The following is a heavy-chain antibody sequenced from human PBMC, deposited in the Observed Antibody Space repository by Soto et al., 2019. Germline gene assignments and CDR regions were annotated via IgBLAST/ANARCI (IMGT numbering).Heavy chain of an antibody. CDR1: GFTFSCYG. CDR2: IWYDGSNK. J-gene: IGHJ6*02. Sequence: GGSLRLSCAASGFTFSCYGMHWVRQAPGKGLEWVAVIWYDGSNKYCADSVKGRFPISRDNSKNTLYLQMNSLRAEDTAVYYCARDRSYRYHYYGMDVWGQGTTVTVSS. CDR3: ARDRSYRYHYYGMDV. V-gene: IGHV3-33*01. D-gene: IGHD1-26*01.